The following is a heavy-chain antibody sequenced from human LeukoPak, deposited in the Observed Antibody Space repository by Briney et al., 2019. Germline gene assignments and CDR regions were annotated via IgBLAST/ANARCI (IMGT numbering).Heavy chain of an antibody. CDR2: INWNGGST. J-gene: IGHJ4*02. V-gene: IGHV3-20*04. Sequence: GGSLRLSCAASGFTFDDYGMSWVRHAPGKGLEWVSGINWNGGSTGYAASVKGRFTISRDNAKNSLYLQMNSLRAEDTALYYCARLKAAGTSSDYWGQGTLVTVSS. CDR3: ARLKAAGTSSDY. CDR1: GFTFDDYG. D-gene: IGHD6-13*01.